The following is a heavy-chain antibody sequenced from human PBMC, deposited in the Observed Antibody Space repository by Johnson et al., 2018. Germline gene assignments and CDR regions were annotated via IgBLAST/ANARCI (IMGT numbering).Heavy chain of an antibody. CDR1: GFSFSSYV. D-gene: IGHD2-15*01. J-gene: IGHJ4*02. V-gene: IGHV3-30*18. Sequence: QVQLVESGGGVVQPGRSLRLSCAASGFSFSSYVMHWVRQAPGKGLEWVALISYDGSNKHYADSAQARFTISRDNSDNTLYLQMDSLITEDTAVYFCAKGTRSADCSRNSCYFFDYWGQGTLVTVSS. CDR2: ISYDGSNK. CDR3: AKGTRSADCSRNSCYFFDY.